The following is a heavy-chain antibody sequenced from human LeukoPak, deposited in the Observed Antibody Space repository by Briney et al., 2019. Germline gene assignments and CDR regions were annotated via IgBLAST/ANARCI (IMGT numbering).Heavy chain of an antibody. V-gene: IGHV3-30-3*01. D-gene: IGHD2-2*01. CDR1: GFTFSSYA. CDR2: ISYDGSDK. Sequence: GRSLRLSCAASGFTFSSYAMHWVRQAPGKGLEWVAVISYDGSDKYSADSVKGRFTISRDNSKNTLYLQMNSLRPEDTAVYYCARDSPTKYCSSTSCYRVDFDYWGQGTLVTVSS. CDR3: ARDSPTKYCSSTSCYRVDFDY. J-gene: IGHJ4*02.